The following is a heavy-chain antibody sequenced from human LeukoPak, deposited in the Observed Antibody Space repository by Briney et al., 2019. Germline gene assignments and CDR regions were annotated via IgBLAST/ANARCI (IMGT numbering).Heavy chain of an antibody. CDR2: IYWDDEK. CDR1: GSSLTTNEVA. Sequence: SGPTLVKPTQTLTLTCTFSGSSLTTNEVAVGWIRQPPGKALEWLALIYWDDEKRYRPSLKDRLTITKDTSKNQVVLTMTNMDPVDTGTYYCAHTRWTRGYFDYWGQGTLVTVSS. CDR3: AHTRWTRGYFDY. D-gene: IGHD5-24*01. J-gene: IGHJ4*02. V-gene: IGHV2-5*02.